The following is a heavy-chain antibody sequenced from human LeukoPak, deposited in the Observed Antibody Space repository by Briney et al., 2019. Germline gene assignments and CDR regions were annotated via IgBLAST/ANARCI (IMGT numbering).Heavy chain of an antibody. D-gene: IGHD3-9*01. Sequence: SETLSLTCTVSGASITSYYWSWTRQPPGKGLEWIGYIYYTGGTNYSPSLKSRLTMSVDTSKNQFSLKLSSVTAADTAVYYCARDNYDMFIGTSNGYACDIWGQGTMVTVSS. J-gene: IGHJ3*02. CDR2: IYYTGGT. V-gene: IGHV4-59*01. CDR1: GASITSYY. CDR3: ARDNYDMFIGTSNGYACDI.